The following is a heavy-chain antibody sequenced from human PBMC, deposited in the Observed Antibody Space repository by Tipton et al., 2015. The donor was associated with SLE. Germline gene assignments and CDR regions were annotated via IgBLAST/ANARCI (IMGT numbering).Heavy chain of an antibody. CDR3: ARGDSSSLVGYFRH. CDR1: GFAFGNFA. D-gene: IGHD6-13*01. V-gene: IGHV3-30*04. J-gene: IGHJ1*01. Sequence: RSLRLSCAASGFAFGNFAMQWVRQAPGKGLEWVAVISYDGTEKYYADSVKGRFTISRDYSRNTLYLQMNSLRSEDTAVFYCARGDSSSLVGYFRHWGQGTLVTVSA. CDR2: ISYDGTEK.